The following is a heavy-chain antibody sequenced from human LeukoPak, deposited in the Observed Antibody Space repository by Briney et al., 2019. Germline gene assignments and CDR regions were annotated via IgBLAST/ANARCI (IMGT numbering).Heavy chain of an antibody. CDR1: GFTFSTYS. Sequence: GGSLRLSCAASGFTFSTYSMKWVRQAPGKGLEWVSYISDSSAMYYADSVRGRFTISRENDKNSLFLQMNSLRAEDTAVYYCARDGGYSGYDADCWGQGTLATVSS. V-gene: IGHV3-48*01. CDR2: ISDSSAM. CDR3: ARDGGYSGYDADC. J-gene: IGHJ4*02. D-gene: IGHD5-12*01.